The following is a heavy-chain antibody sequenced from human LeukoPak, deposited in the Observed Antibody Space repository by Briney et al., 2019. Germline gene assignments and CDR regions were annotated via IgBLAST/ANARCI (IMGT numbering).Heavy chain of an antibody. CDR1: GGSISSHY. CDR3: ARRRYCSGGSCHNWFDP. V-gene: IGHV4-59*08. Sequence: PSETLSLTCTVSGGSISSHYWSWIRRPPGKGLEWIGYIYYSGSTNYNPSLKSRVTISVDTSKNQFSLKLSSVTAADTAVYYCARRRYCSGGSCHNWFDPWGQGTLVTVSS. CDR2: IYYSGST. D-gene: IGHD2-15*01. J-gene: IGHJ5*02.